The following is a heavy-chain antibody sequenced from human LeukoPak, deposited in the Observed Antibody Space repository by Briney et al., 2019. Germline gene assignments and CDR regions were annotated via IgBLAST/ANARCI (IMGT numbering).Heavy chain of an antibody. V-gene: IGHV1-69*13. CDR3: AKDRFLGVTAAINY. CDR2: IIPIFGTA. Sequence: SVKVSCKASGGTFSSYAISWVRQAPGQGLEWMGGIIPIFGTANYAQKFQGRVTITADESTSTAYMELSSLRSEDTAVYYCAKDRFLGVTAAINYWGQGTLVTVSS. CDR1: GGTFSSYA. J-gene: IGHJ4*02. D-gene: IGHD2-2*02.